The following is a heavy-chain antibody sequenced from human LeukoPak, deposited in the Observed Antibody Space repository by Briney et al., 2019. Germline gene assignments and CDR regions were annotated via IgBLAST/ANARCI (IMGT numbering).Heavy chain of an antibody. V-gene: IGHV3-21*01. D-gene: IGHD3-22*01. CDR3: ARSITMIVASDY. J-gene: IGHJ4*02. CDR1: GLXFSSYS. Sequence: GGSLRLSCAASGLXFSSYSINWVRQAPGKGLEWVSSMSSSSSYIYYADSVKGRFTISRDNVKNSLYLQMNSLRAEDTAVYYCARSITMIVASDYWGQGTLVTVSS. CDR2: MSSSSSYI.